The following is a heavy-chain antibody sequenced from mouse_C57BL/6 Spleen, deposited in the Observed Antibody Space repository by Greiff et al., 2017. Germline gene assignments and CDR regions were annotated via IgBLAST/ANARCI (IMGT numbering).Heavy chain of an antibody. J-gene: IGHJ4*01. Sequence: QVQLQQPGTELVKPGASVKLSCKASGYTFTSYWMHWVKQRPGQGLEWIGNINPSNGGTNYNQKFKGKATLTVDTSSSTAYMQLSSLTSEDSAVYYCSVVAPYYAMDYWGQGTSVTVSS. CDR3: SVVAPYYAMDY. D-gene: IGHD1-1*01. CDR2: INPSNGGT. CDR1: GYTFTSYW. V-gene: IGHV1-53*01.